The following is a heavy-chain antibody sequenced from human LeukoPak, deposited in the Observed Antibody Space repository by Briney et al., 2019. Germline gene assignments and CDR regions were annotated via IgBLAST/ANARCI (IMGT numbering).Heavy chain of an antibody. CDR1: GFTFSDYG. Sequence: QPGGSLRLSCAASGFTFSDYGMHWVRQAPDKGLEWVTFIRFDGINKFYAGSVKGRFTISRDNSKSTLYLQMNSLSTEDTAVYYCAKGTYCGGDCFYFDSWGQGTPVTVSS. V-gene: IGHV3-30*02. CDR3: AKGTYCGGDCFYFDS. CDR2: IRFDGINK. D-gene: IGHD2-21*02. J-gene: IGHJ4*02.